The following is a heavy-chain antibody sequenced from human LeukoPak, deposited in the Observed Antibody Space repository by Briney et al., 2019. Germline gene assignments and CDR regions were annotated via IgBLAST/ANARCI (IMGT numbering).Heavy chain of an antibody. D-gene: IGHD6-13*01. CDR2: VSHDGNNK. CDR1: GFSFSTYG. J-gene: IGHJ4*02. V-gene: IGHV3-30*03. Sequence: GRSLRLSCAASGFSFSTYGIHWVRQAPGMGLEWVAVVSHDGNNKYYVDSVKGRFTVSRDNSKNTVYLQMNSLRAEDTAVYYCARSIAAASNFDYWGQGTLVTVSS. CDR3: ARSIAAASNFDY.